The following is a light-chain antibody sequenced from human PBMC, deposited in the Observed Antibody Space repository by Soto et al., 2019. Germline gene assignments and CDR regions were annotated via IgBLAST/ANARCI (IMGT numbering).Light chain of an antibody. J-gene: IGKJ2*01. CDR2: ASS. CDR3: LQSDSFPHT. V-gene: IGKV1-12*01. Sequence: DIQMTQSPSSVSASVGDRVTLTCRASQGISSWLAWYQQKPGKAPKLLIYASSSLQSGVPSRFSGSGSGTHFTLTISSMQPEDSATYYCLQSDSFPHTFGQGTKLEIK. CDR1: QGISSW.